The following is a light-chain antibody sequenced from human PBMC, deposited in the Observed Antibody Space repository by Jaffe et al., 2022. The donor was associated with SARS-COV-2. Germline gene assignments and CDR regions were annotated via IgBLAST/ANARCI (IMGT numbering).Light chain of an antibody. CDR1: QSLLHSNGYYY. CDR2: LVF. CDR3: IQTLQTPFT. V-gene: IGKV2-28*01. Sequence: IEMTQSPLSLPVTPGEPASISCRSSQSLLHSNGYYYLDWYLQKPGQSPQLLIYLVFNRASGVPDRFSGSGSGTDFTLKISRVEAEDVGIYYCIQTLQTPFTFGPGTKVDIK. J-gene: IGKJ3*01.